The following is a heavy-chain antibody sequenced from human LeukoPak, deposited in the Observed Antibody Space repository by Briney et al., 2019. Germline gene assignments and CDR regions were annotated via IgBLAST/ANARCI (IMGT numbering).Heavy chain of an antibody. CDR3: AKDSRFLEWFIPIPIDY. D-gene: IGHD3-3*01. J-gene: IGHJ4*02. V-gene: IGHV3-23*01. CDR1: GFTFSSYA. Sequence: PGGSLRLSCAASGFTFSSYAMSWVRQAPGKGLEWVSAICGSGGSTYYADSVKGRFTISRDNSKNTLYLQMNSLRAEDTAVYYCAKDSRFLEWFIPIPIDYWGQGTLVTVSS. CDR2: ICGSGGST.